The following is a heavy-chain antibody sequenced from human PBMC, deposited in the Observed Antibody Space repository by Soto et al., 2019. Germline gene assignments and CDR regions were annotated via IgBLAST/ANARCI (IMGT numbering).Heavy chain of an antibody. J-gene: IGHJ4*02. V-gene: IGHV4-61*01. CDR3: AREFTF. CDR2: IYISGST. Sequence: PSETLSLTCTVSGGSVSSGNHYWSCILQPPGKGLELIGHIYISGSTHYNPSLKSRVTISVDTSQNQFSLNLSSLSAADTAVYYCAREFTFWGQGTQVNVSS. CDR1: GGSVSSGNHY. D-gene: IGHD3-16*01.